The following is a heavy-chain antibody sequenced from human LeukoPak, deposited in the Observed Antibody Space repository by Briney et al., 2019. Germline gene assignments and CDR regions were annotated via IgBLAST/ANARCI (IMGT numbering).Heavy chain of an antibody. V-gene: IGHV4-59*01. CDR2: IYYSGST. Sequence: SETLSLTCTVSGGSISSYYWSWIRQPPGKGLEWIGYIYYSGSTNYNPSLKSRVTISVDTSKNQFSLKLSSVTAADTAVYYCARVLGGSYPVGYWGQGTLVTVPS. J-gene: IGHJ4*02. CDR3: ARVLGGSYPVGY. CDR1: GGSISSYY. D-gene: IGHD1-26*01.